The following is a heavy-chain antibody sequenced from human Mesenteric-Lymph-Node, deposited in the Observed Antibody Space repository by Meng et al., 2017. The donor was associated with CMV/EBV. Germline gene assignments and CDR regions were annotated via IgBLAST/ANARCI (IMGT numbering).Heavy chain of an antibody. CDR3: ARDWSGAFGNVVY. Sequence: GESLKISCAASGSTLSTYWMSWVRQAPGKGLEWVASIKHDGSEKYYVDSVKGRFTVSRDNANNSLYVQMNSLRVDDTAVYYCARDWSGAFGNVVYWGQGTLVTVSS. V-gene: IGHV3-7*01. CDR2: IKHDGSEK. D-gene: IGHD3-16*01. CDR1: GSTLSTYW. J-gene: IGHJ4*02.